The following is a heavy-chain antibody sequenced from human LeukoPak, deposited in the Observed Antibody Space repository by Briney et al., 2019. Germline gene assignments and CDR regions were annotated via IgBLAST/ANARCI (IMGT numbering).Heavy chain of an antibody. CDR1: GGSISSYY. CDR3: ARAGLGGSYSFDY. J-gene: IGHJ4*02. V-gene: IGHV4-59*01. D-gene: IGHD1-26*01. CDR2: IYYSGST. Sequence: SETLSLTCTVSGGSISSYYWSWIRQPPGKGLEWIGYIYYSGSTNYNPSLKSRVTISVDTSKNRFSLKLSSVTAADTAVYYCARAGLGGSYSFDYWGQGTLVTVSS.